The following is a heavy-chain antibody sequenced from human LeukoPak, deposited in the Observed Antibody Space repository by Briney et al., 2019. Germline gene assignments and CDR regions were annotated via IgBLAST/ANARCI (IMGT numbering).Heavy chain of an antibody. J-gene: IGHJ4*02. CDR2: IYYSGST. D-gene: IGHD3-22*01. Sequence: SETLSLTCTVSGGSISSSSYYWGWIRQPPGKGLEWIGSIYYSGSTYYNPSLKSRVTISVDTSKNQFSLKLSSVTAADTAVYYCARGPRDYYPGPAHFDYWGQGTLVTVSS. CDR3: ARGPRDYYPGPAHFDY. CDR1: GGSISSSSYY. V-gene: IGHV4-39*07.